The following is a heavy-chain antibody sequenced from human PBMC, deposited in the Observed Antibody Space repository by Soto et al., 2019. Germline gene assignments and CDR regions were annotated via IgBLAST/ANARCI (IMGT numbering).Heavy chain of an antibody. V-gene: IGHV1-69*01. CDR3: ARGSINYDILTEKPKYYYYYGMDV. J-gene: IGHJ6*02. CDR1: GGTFSSYA. D-gene: IGHD3-9*01. Sequence: QVQLVQSGAEVKKPGSSVKVSCKASGGTFSSYAISWVRQAPGQGLEWMGGIIPIFGTANYAQKFQGRVTITADESTSTAYMELSSLRSEDTAVYYCARGSINYDILTEKPKYYYYYGMDVWGQGTTVTVSS. CDR2: IIPIFGTA.